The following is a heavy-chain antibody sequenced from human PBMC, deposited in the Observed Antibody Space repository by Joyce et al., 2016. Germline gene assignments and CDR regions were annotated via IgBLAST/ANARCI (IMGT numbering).Heavy chain of an antibody. D-gene: IGHD4-23*01. CDR2: VSRSSSYI. CDR3: VRDDYGGSVEAFDI. V-gene: IGHV3-21*06. J-gene: IGHJ3*02. Sequence: EVQLVESGGGLVKPGGSLRLSCAASGFTFSSYSMNWVRQAPGKGLGLVSSVSRSSSYIYYADSVKGRFTISRDDAKSSLYLQMNSLRAEDTAVYYCVRDDYGGSVEAFDIWGQGTMVTVSS. CDR1: GFTFSSYS.